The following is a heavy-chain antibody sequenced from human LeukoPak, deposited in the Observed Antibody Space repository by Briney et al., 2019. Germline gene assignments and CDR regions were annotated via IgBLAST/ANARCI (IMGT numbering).Heavy chain of an antibody. CDR2: IYTSGST. D-gene: IGHD5-18*01. Sequence: SETLSLTCTVSGGSISSYYWSWIRQPAGKGLEWIGRIYTSGSTNYNPSLKSRVTISVDKSKNRFSLKPSSVTAADTAVYYCARTHYLDTARTTNAFDIWGQGTMVTVSS. CDR3: ARTHYLDTARTTNAFDI. V-gene: IGHV4-4*07. J-gene: IGHJ3*02. CDR1: GGSISSYY.